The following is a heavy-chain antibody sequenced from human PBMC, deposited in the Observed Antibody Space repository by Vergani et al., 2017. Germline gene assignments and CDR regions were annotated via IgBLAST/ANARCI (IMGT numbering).Heavy chain of an antibody. CDR3: LRTEYCTGIACNTRFDS. CDR2: IDEYGNRA. D-gene: IGHD2-8*02. J-gene: IGHJ5*01. Sequence: EVQLVESGGGSVQSGGSLRLSCVASGFSFNTYWMHWVRQVPGKGLMWVARIDEYGNRATYGDFETGRFTISRDNDKNTVFLQMNNLRADDAGVYYCLRTEYCTGIACNTRFDSWGQGALVTVSS. V-gene: IGHV3-74*03. CDR1: GFSFNTYW.